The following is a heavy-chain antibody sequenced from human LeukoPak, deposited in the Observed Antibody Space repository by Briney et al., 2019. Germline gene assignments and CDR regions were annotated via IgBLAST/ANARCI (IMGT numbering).Heavy chain of an antibody. CDR2: TDRGGST. D-gene: IGHD3-16*02. CDR3: GTTTLSATWNY. CDR1: GFTVSSSY. V-gene: IGHV3-53*01. Sequence: GGSLRLSCAASGFTVSSSYMSWVRQAPGKGLERVSVTDRGGSTKYADPVKGRFTISRDNSENTLYLQMNSLRVEDTAVYYCGTTTLSATWNYWGQGTLVTVSS. J-gene: IGHJ4*02.